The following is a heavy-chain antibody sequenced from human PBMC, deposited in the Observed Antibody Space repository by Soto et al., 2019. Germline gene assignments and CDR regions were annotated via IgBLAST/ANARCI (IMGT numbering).Heavy chain of an antibody. CDR3: ARGGYCSSTSCYSYYYGMDV. CDR2: INPSGGST. J-gene: IGHJ6*02. D-gene: IGHD2-2*01. Sequence: ASVKVSCKASGYTFTSYYMHWVRHAPGQGLEWMGIINPSGGSTSYAQKFQGRVTMTRDTSTSTVYMELSSLRSEDTAVYYCARGGYCSSTSCYSYYYGMDVWGQGTTVTVSS. CDR1: GYTFTSYY. V-gene: IGHV1-46*01.